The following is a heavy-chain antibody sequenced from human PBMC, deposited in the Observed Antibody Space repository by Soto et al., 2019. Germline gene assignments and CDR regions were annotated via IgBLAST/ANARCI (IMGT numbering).Heavy chain of an antibody. CDR1: GGTFSSYT. V-gene: IGHV1-69*02. Sequence: QVQLVQSGAEVKKPGSSVKVSCKASGGTFSSYTISWVRQAPGQGLEWMGRIIPILVIANYAQKFQGRVTITADKSTSTAYMKLSSLISDDTAVYYCAMEYCSSTSCYRDYWGQGTLVTVSS. D-gene: IGHD2-2*02. CDR2: IIPILVIA. J-gene: IGHJ4*02. CDR3: AMEYCSSTSCYRDY.